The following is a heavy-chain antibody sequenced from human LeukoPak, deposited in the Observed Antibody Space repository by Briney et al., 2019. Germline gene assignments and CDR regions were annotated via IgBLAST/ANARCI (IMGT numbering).Heavy chain of an antibody. Sequence: SVKVSCKASGGTFTSYAISWVRQAPGQGLEWRGGIIPIFGTTNYAQKFQGRVTLTADESTSTAYMELSSLRSEDTAVYYCAREARYYDILTGYYLYYFDYWGQGTLVTVSS. J-gene: IGHJ4*02. CDR2: IIPIFGTT. CDR3: AREARYYDILTGYYLYYFDY. V-gene: IGHV1-69*13. CDR1: GGTFTSYA. D-gene: IGHD3-9*01.